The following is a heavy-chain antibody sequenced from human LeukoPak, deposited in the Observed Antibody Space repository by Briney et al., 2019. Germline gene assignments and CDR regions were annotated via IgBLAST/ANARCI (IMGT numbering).Heavy chain of an antibody. CDR3: AKHFQSRGWFWDY. D-gene: IGHD6-19*01. CDR1: GFTYSSFA. Sequence: VGSLSLSCAAFGFTYSSFAMSWVRQAPGKGLEWVSTISVSGSGTYYADSVKGRFTISRDNFKNTLYLQMNSLRAEDTAIYYCAKHFQSRGWFWDYWGQGTLVTVSS. J-gene: IGHJ4*02. V-gene: IGHV3-23*01. CDR2: ISVSGSGT.